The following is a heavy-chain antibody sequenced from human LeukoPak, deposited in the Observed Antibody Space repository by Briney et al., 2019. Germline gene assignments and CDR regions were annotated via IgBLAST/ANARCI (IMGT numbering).Heavy chain of an antibody. J-gene: IGHJ4*02. Sequence: PGGSLRLSCAASGFTFNNYAMSWVRQAPGKGLEWVSTITDSGGSTYYADSVKGRFAMSRDNSKNTLYLQMNSLRAEDTAVYYCAKCRGLLVAGDWGQGTLVTVSS. CDR3: AKCRGLLVAGD. CDR1: GFTFNNYA. D-gene: IGHD6-19*01. CDR2: ITDSGGST. V-gene: IGHV3-23*01.